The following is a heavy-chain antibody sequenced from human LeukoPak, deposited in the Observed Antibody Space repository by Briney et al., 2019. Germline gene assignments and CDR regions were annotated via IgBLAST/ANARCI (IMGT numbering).Heavy chain of an antibody. V-gene: IGHV3-7*01. CDR1: GFTFSSYW. Sequence: GGSLRLSCAASGFTFSSYWMSWVRQAPGKGLEWVANIKQDGSEKYYVDSVKGRFTISRDNAKNSLYLQMNSLRAEDTAVYYCARDRGSYSPYDAFDIWGQGTMVTVSS. CDR3: ARDRGSYSPYDAFDI. D-gene: IGHD1-26*01. J-gene: IGHJ3*02. CDR2: IKQDGSEK.